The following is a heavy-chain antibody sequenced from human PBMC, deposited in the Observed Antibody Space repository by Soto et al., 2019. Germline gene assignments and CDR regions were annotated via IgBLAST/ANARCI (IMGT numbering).Heavy chain of an antibody. Sequence: QVQLVESGGGVVQPGTSLRLSCAASGFTFSSYAMHWVRQAPGKGLEWVAVTSDDGNNKNYADSVKGRFTISRDNSNNMLYLQRNNLKVEDTAVYYCAREGTRAAARDNWFDSWGQGTLVTVSS. CDR3: AREGTRAAARDNWFDS. CDR2: TSDDGNNK. V-gene: IGHV3-30-3*01. D-gene: IGHD6-13*01. J-gene: IGHJ5*01. CDR1: GFTFSSYA.